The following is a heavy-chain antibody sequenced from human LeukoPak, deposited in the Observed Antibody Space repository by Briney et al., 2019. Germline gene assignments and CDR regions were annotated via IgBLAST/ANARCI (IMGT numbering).Heavy chain of an antibody. D-gene: IGHD6-19*01. CDR3: ARGGSSGWYVH. V-gene: IGHV3-74*01. CDR2: INSDGRTT. J-gene: IGHJ5*02. Sequence: QPGGSLRLSCAASGFTLSSYWMHWVRQAPGKGLVWVSRINSDGRTTFYADSVKGRFTISRDNSKNTLYLQMGSLRAEDMAVYYCARGGSSGWYVHWGQGTLVTVSS. CDR1: GFTLSSYW.